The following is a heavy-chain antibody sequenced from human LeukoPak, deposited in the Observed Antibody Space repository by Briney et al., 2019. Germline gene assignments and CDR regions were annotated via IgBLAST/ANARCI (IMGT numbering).Heavy chain of an antibody. Sequence: GGSLRLSCAASGFTFDDYTMHWVRQAPGKGLEWVSLISWDGGSTYYADSVKGRFTISRDNSKNSLYLQMNSLRTEDTALYYCAKDGGSSGWFYHYFDYWGQGTLVTVSS. V-gene: IGHV3-43*01. CDR3: AKDGGSSGWFYHYFDY. D-gene: IGHD6-19*01. J-gene: IGHJ4*02. CDR1: GFTFDDYT. CDR2: ISWDGGST.